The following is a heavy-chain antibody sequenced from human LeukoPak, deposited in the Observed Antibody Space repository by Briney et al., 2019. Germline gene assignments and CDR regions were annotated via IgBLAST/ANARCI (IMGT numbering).Heavy chain of an antibody. J-gene: IGHJ3*02. CDR1: GGTFSSYT. V-gene: IGHV1-69*04. CDR3: ARESSTSFKKDAFDI. CDR2: IIPILGIA. D-gene: IGHD2-2*01. Sequence: SVKVSCKASGGTFSSYTISWVRQAPGQGLEWMGRIIPILGIANYAQKFQGGVTITADKSTSTAYMELGSLRSEDTAVYYCARESSTSFKKDAFDIWGQGTMVTVSS.